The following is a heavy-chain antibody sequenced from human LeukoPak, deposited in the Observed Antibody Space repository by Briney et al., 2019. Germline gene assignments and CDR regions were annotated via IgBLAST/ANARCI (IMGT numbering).Heavy chain of an antibody. V-gene: IGHV4-59*01. Sequence: SETLSLTCTVSGGSISSYYWSWIRQPPGKGVEWIGYICYSGSTNYNPSLKSRVTISVDTSKNQFSLKLSSVTAADTAVYYCARSLWFGETNYYMDVWGKGTTVTISS. CDR3: ARSLWFGETNYYMDV. CDR2: ICYSGST. J-gene: IGHJ6*03. D-gene: IGHD3-10*01. CDR1: GGSISSYY.